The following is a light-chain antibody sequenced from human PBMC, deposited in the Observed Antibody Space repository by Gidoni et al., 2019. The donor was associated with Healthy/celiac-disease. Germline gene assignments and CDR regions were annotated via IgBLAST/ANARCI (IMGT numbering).Light chain of an antibody. J-gene: IGKJ1*01. Sequence: EILLPQSPATLSLSPGERATLSCRASQSVSSYLAWYQQKPGQAPRLLIYDASNRATGIPARFSGSGCGTDFTLTISSLEREDFAVYYCQQRSNWPPTTFGQGTKVEIK. CDR3: QQRSNWPPTT. V-gene: IGKV3-11*01. CDR2: DAS. CDR1: QSVSSY.